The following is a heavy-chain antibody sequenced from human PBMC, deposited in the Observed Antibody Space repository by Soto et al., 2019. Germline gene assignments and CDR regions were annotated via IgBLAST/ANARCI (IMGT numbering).Heavy chain of an antibody. V-gene: IGHV1-18*01. Sequence: VSLKVAWKTAGYTFNRYGISWVRKATGQGLEWMGWISVYRGNTNYAQKFQGRVTMTTDTSTSTAYMELTSLRFDDTAVYYCVRSAMAGDYYYYGMDVCGQGTTVTVSS. D-gene: IGHD6-19*01. CDR3: VRSAMAGDYYYYGMDV. CDR1: GYTFNRYG. CDR2: ISVYRGNT. J-gene: IGHJ6*02.